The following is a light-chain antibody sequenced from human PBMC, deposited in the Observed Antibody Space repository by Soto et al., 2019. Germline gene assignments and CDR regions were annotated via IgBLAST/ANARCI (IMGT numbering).Light chain of an antibody. J-gene: IGLJ2*01. CDR3: TSYTGANTVL. CDR2: DVS. Sequence: QSALTQPPSASGSPGQSVTISCTGTSSDVGAYNYVSWYQQYTGKAPKLMIYDVSKRPSGVPDRFSGSKSGNTAFLTISGLQAEDEAHYYCTSYTGANTVLFGGGTKLTVL. CDR1: SSDVGAYNY. V-gene: IGLV2-8*01.